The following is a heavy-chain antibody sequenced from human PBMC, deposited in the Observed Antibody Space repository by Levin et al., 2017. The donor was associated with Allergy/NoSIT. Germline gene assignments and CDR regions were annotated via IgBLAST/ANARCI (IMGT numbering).Heavy chain of an antibody. D-gene: IGHD6-6*01. CDR2: INHSGST. CDR3: ARDLKYSSSSGFDY. J-gene: IGHJ4*02. CDR1: GGSFSGYY. V-gene: IGHV4-34*01. Sequence: KPSETLSLTCAVYGGSFSGYYWSWIRQPPGKGLEWIGEINHSGSTNYNPSLKSRVTISVDTSKNQFSLKLSSVTAADTAVYYCARDLKYSSSSGFDYWGQGTLVTVSS.